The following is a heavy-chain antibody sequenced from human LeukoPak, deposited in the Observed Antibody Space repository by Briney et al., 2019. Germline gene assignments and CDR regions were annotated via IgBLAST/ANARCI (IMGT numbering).Heavy chain of an antibody. V-gene: IGHV1-8*03. CDR2: MNPNSGNT. CDR1: GYTFTSYD. J-gene: IGHJ5*02. D-gene: IGHD3-3*01. Sequence: ASVKVSCKASGYTFTSYDINWVRQATGQGLEWMGWMNPNSGNTGYAQKFQGRVTITRNTSISTAYMELSSLRSEDTAVYYCARGSVLGGTPGGFLEWLFGSNWFDPWGQGTLVTVSS. CDR3: ARGSVLGGTPGGFLEWLFGSNWFDP.